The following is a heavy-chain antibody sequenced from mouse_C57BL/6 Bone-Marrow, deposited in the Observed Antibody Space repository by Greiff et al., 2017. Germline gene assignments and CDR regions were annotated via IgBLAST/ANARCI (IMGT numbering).Heavy chain of an antibody. CDR1: GYTFTSYW. V-gene: IGHV1-59*01. J-gene: IGHJ2*01. D-gene: IGHD1-1*01. CDR3: ARLCYGSSVPYYFDY. Sequence: QVQLQQPGAELVRPGTSVKLSCKASGYTFTSYWMHWVKQRPGQGLEWIGVIDPSDSYTNYNPKFKGKATLTVDTSSSTAYMQLSILTSEDSAVSYCARLCYGSSVPYYFDYWGQGTTLTVSS. CDR2: IDPSDSYT.